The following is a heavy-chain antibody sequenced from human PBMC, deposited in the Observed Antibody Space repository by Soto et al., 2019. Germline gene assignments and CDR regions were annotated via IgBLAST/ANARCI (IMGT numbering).Heavy chain of an antibody. CDR3: ARYWRAGKFYGAFDI. V-gene: IGHV1-69*06. Sequence: VQLVQSGAEVKKPGSSMMVSCKASGGTFSDYTLSWLRQAPGQGPEWMGGIIPMSCGSNSGQKFKGRVTLVAGKPTGTAYMELSKLKLEDTAVYFCARYWRAGKFYGAFDIWGQGTEVTVSP. CDR1: GGTFSDYT. CDR2: IIPMSCGS. D-gene: IGHD1-1*01. J-gene: IGHJ3*02.